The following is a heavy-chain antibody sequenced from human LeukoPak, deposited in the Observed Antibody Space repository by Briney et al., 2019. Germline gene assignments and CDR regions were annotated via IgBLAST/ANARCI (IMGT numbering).Heavy chain of an antibody. V-gene: IGHV3-23*01. CDR1: GFTFSSYA. J-gene: IGHJ3*01. Sequence: PGGSLRLSCAASGFTFSSYAMSWVRQASGKGLEWVSGISGSGGSTYYADSVKGRFTISRDNSKDTLYLQVNSLRAEDTAIYYCARDIQLSTWGLGTMVTVSS. CDR2: ISGSGGST. D-gene: IGHD5-24*01. CDR3: ARDIQLST.